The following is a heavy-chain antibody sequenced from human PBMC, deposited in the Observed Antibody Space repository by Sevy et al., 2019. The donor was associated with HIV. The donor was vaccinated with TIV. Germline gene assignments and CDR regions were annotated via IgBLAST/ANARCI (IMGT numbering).Heavy chain of an antibody. CDR3: ASDVGKQHIFDY. CDR1: GFTFSSYW. CDR2: IKQDGSEK. V-gene: IGHV3-7*01. Sequence: GGSLRLSCAASGFTFSSYWMSWVRQAPGKGLEWAANIKQDGSEKYYVDSVKSRFTISRDNAKNSLYLQMNSLRAEDTAVYYFASDVGKQHIFDYWGQGTLVTVSS. J-gene: IGHJ4*02. D-gene: IGHD6-13*01.